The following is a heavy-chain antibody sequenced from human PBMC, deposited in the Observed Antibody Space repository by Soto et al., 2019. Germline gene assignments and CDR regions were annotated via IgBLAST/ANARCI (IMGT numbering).Heavy chain of an antibody. CDR3: ARDGPDIVVVPAASMDV. Sequence: PGGSLRLSCAASGFTFSDYYMSWIRQAPGKGLEWVSYISSSGSTIYYADSVKGRFTISRDNAENSLYLQMNSLRAEDTAVYYCARDGPDIVVVPAASMDVWGQGTTVTVSS. CDR1: GFTFSDYY. V-gene: IGHV3-11*01. D-gene: IGHD2-2*01. CDR2: ISSSGSTI. J-gene: IGHJ6*02.